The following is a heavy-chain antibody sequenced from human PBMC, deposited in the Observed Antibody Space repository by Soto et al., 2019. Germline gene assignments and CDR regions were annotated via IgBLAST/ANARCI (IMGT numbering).Heavy chain of an antibody. CDR1: GFTFSSYA. J-gene: IGHJ4*02. D-gene: IGHD6-13*01. Sequence: EVQLLESGGGLVQPGGSLRLSCAASGFTFSSYAMSWVRQAPGKGLEWVSAISGSGGSTYYAVSVKGRFTISRDNSKNTLYLQTNSQRAEDTAVYYCAKDLYSSSWYPNCFDYWGQGTLVTVSS. V-gene: IGHV3-23*01. CDR2: ISGSGGST. CDR3: AKDLYSSSWYPNCFDY.